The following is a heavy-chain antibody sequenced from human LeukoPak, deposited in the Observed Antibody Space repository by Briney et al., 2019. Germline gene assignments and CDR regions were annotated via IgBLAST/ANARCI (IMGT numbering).Heavy chain of an antibody. D-gene: IGHD1-20*01. CDR2: IYVDGST. V-gene: IGHV3-53*01. Sequence: GGSLRLSCAASGFTFSSYSMNWVRQAPGKGLEWVSGIYVDGSTYYADSVKGRFTISRDNSRNTLYLQMNSLRAEDTAVYYCPRITAYDDSWGQGTLVTVSS. CDR1: GFTFSSYS. J-gene: IGHJ5*01. CDR3: PRITAYDDS.